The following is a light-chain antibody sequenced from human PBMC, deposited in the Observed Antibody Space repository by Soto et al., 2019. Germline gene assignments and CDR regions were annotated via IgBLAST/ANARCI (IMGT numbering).Light chain of an antibody. J-gene: IGKJ4*01. CDR3: MQGTHWPLT. CDR1: QSLLFTNGNTY. Sequence: VVLTQSPLSLSVTLGQPASVSCRSSQSLLFTNGNTYLTWFHQRPGQPPRRLIYEVSDRDSGVPDRFSGSGSGTDFTLRISRVEAEDVGLFYCMQGTHWPLTFGGGTRVEIK. CDR2: EVS. V-gene: IGKV2-30*01.